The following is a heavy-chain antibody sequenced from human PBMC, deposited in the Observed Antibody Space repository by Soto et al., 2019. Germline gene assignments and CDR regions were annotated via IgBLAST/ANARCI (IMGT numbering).Heavy chain of an antibody. CDR1: GYSFTNYW. CDR2: IYPSDSDT. J-gene: IGHJ4*02. V-gene: IGHV5-51*01. Sequence: PGESLKISCKASGYSFTNYWIAWVRQMPGKGLEWVGIIYPSDSDTRYSPSFRGQVTISADESINTAYLQWRSLKASDTALYYCVRTSGYFYPDFRGPGTLVTVSS. CDR3: VRTSGYFYPDF. D-gene: IGHD3-22*01.